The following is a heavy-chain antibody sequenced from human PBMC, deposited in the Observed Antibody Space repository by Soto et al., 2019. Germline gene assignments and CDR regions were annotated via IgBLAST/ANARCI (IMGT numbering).Heavy chain of an antibody. Sequence: GGSLRLSCAASGFTFSSYSMNWVRQAPGKGLEWASYISSSSSTIYYADSVKGRFTISRDNAKNSLYLQMNSLRDEDTAVYYCARVRAYCGGDCSYFDYWGQGTLVTVSS. J-gene: IGHJ4*02. CDR3: ARVRAYCGGDCSYFDY. CDR2: ISSSSSTI. D-gene: IGHD2-21*02. V-gene: IGHV3-48*02. CDR1: GFTFSSYS.